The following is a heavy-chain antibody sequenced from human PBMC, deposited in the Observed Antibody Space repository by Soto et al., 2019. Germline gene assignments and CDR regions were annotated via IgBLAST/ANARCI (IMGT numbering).Heavy chain of an antibody. CDR2: ISGSGGST. V-gene: IGHV3-23*01. CDR1: GFTFSSYA. J-gene: IGHJ5*02. CDR3: ARRRYYGSGSFLGAIDP. Sequence: PGGSLRLSCAASGFTFSSYAMSWVHQAPGKGLEWVSAISGSGGSTYYADSVKGRFTISRDNSKNTLYLQMNSLRAEDTAVYYCARRRYYGSGSFLGAIDPRRQLTLFPVSS. D-gene: IGHD3-10*01.